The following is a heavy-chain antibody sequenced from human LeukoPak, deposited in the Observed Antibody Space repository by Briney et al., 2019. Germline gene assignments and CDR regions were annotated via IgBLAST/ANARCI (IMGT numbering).Heavy chain of an antibody. Sequence: GSLRLSCAASGFTVSSNYMSWVRQAPGKGLEWVSVIYSGGSTYYADSVKGRFTISRDNSKNTLYLQMNSLRAEDTAVYYCARVKKQQYYANGDNWFDPWGQGTLVTVSS. CDR3: ARVKKQQYYANGDNWFDP. CDR2: IYSGGST. CDR1: GFTVSSNY. J-gene: IGHJ5*02. V-gene: IGHV3-66*02. D-gene: IGHD3-10*01.